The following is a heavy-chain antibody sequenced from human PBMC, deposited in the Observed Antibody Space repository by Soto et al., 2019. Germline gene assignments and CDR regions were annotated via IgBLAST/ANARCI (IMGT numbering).Heavy chain of an antibody. D-gene: IGHD3-22*01. CDR2: ISGSGGST. V-gene: IGHV3-23*01. J-gene: IGHJ3*02. CDR1: GFTFSSYA. CDR3: AKDVTMIVVVYSTSDAFDI. Sequence: EVQLLESGGGLVQPGGSLRLSCAASGFTFSSYAMSWVRQAPGKGLEWVSAISGSGGSTYYADSVKGRFTISRDNSKNTRYLQMNSLRAEDTAVYYCAKDVTMIVVVYSTSDAFDIWGQGTMVTVSS.